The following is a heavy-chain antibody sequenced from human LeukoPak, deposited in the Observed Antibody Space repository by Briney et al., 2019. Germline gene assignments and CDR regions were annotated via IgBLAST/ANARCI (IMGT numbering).Heavy chain of an antibody. CDR3: ARGETVDRNLAWFDP. D-gene: IGHD4-23*01. CDR2: INHSGST. CDR1: GGSFSSYY. J-gene: IGHJ5*02. V-gene: IGHV4-34*01. Sequence: SETLSLTRAVYGGSFSSYYWSWIRQPPGKGLEWIGEINHSGSTNYNPSLKSRVTISVDTSKNQFSLKLSSVTAADTAVYYCARGETVDRNLAWFDPWGQGTLVTVSS.